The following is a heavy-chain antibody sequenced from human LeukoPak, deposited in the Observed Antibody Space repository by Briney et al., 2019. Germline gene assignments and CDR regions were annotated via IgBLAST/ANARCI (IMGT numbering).Heavy chain of an antibody. V-gene: IGHV4-34*01. J-gene: IGHJ4*02. CDR3: VTYYFDSSGPKKNY. Sequence: PSETLSLTCAVYGGSFSGYYWSWIRQPPGKGLEWIGEINHSGSTNYNPSLKSRVTISVDTSKKQFSLKLSSVTAADTAVYYCVTYYFDSSGPKKNYWGQGTLVTVSS. CDR1: GGSFSGYY. D-gene: IGHD3-22*01. CDR2: INHSGST.